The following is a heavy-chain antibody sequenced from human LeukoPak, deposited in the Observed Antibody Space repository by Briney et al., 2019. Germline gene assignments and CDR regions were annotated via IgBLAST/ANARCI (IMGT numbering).Heavy chain of an antibody. CDR2: ISWNSGTI. D-gene: IGHD6-19*01. J-gene: IGHJ1*01. V-gene: IGHV3-9*01. CDR1: EFTFDDYA. Sequence: PPGGSLRLSCAASEFTFDDYAMHWVRQAPGEGLEWVSGISWNSGTIGYADSVRGRFTISRGNAKNSLYLQMNSLRAEDTALYYCAKDVRIAVAGGYFQHWGQGTLVTVSS. CDR3: AKDVRIAVAGGYFQH.